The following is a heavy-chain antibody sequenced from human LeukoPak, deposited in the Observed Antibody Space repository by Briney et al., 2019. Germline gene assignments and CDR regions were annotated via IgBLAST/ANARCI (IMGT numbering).Heavy chain of an antibody. D-gene: IGHD4-17*01. Sequence: GGSLRLSCAASGFTFSSYGMHWVRQAPGKGLEWVAFIRYDGSNKYYADSVKGRFTISRDNAKNSLYLQMNSLRAEDTAVYYCARDFGDYGVGAFDIWGQGTMVTVSS. CDR1: GFTFSSYG. V-gene: IGHV3-30*02. CDR2: IRYDGSNK. CDR3: ARDFGDYGVGAFDI. J-gene: IGHJ3*02.